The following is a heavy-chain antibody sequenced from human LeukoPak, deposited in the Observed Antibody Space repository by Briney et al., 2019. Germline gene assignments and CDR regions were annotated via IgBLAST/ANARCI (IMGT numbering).Heavy chain of an antibody. J-gene: IGHJ4*02. V-gene: IGHV1-58*01. CDR1: GFTFTSSA. Sequence: GASVKVSCKASGFTFTSSAVTWVRQARGQRPEWIGWIVVGSGNTDCAQKFQERVTITRDMSTSTTYMELSSLRSEDTAVYYCAADRSGGWLTDYWGQGTLVTVSS. CDR3: AADRSGGWLTDY. CDR2: IVVGSGNT. D-gene: IGHD3-22*01.